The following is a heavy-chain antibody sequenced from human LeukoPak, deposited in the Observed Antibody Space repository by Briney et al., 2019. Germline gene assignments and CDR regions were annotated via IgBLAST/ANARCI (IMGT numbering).Heavy chain of an antibody. CDR1: GGSISSYY. V-gene: IGHV4-59*08. D-gene: IGHD3-10*01. Sequence: SETLSLTCTVSGGSISSYYWSWIRQPPGKGLEWIGYIYYSGSTNYNPSLKSRVTISVDTSKNQFSLKLSSVTAADTAVYYCARQTPNVRGVILREGNWFDPWGQGTLVTVSS. CDR3: ARQTPNVRGVILREGNWFDP. CDR2: IYYSGST. J-gene: IGHJ5*02.